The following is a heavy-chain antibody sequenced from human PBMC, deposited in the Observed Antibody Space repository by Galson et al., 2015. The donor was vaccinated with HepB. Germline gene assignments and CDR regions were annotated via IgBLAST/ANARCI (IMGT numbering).Heavy chain of an antibody. V-gene: IGHV3-30-3*01. J-gene: IGHJ6*02. CDR3: ARDQEVRGVIIRYYYGMDV. Sequence: SLRLSCAASGFTFSSYAMHWVRQAPGKGLEWVAVISYDGSNKYYADSVKGRFTISRDNSKNTLYLQMNSLRAEDTAVYYCARDQEVRGVIIRYYYGMDVWGQGTTVTVPS. CDR2: ISYDGSNK. CDR1: GFTFSSYA. D-gene: IGHD3-10*01.